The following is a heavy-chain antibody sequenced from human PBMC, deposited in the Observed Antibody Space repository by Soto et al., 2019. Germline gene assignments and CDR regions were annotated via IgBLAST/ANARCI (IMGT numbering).Heavy chain of an antibody. Sequence: QVQLVESGGGVVQPGRSLRLSCAASGFTFSSYGMHWVRQAPGKGLEWVAVISYDGSNKYYADSVKGRVTISRDNSKKPLYLHMNSLRAEETAVYYCFPYQLLSWYYYYGMDVWGQGTTVTVSS. J-gene: IGHJ6*02. V-gene: IGHV3-30*03. CDR1: GFTFSSYG. CDR2: ISYDGSNK. D-gene: IGHD2-2*01. CDR3: FPYQLLSWYYYYGMDV.